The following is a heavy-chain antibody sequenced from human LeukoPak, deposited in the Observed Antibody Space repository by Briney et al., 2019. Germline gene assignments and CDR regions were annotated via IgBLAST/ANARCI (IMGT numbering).Heavy chain of an antibody. D-gene: IGHD6-13*01. CDR1: GGSISSYY. V-gene: IGHV4-59*12. CDR2: IYYSGST. J-gene: IGHJ4*02. Sequence: PSETLSLTCTVSGGSISSYYWSWIRQPPGKGLEWIGYIYYSGSTNYNPSLKSRVTISVDTSKNQFSLKLSSVTAADTAVYYCARGLSSLRDYWGQGTLVTVSS. CDR3: ARGLSSLRDY.